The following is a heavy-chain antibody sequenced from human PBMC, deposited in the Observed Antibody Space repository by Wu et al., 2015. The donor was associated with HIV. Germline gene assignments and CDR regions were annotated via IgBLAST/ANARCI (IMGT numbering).Heavy chain of an antibody. CDR1: GYTFTSYD. CDR3: TRVVAGGGYFYYYYGMDV. J-gene: IGHJ6*02. Sequence: QVQLVQSGAEVKKPGASVKVSCKASGYTFTSYDINWVRQATGQGLEWMGWMNPNSGNTGYAQKFQGRVTMTRNTSISTAYMELSSLRSEDTAVYYCTRVVAGGGYFYYYYGMDVWGQGTTVTVSS. CDR2: MNPNSGNT. V-gene: IGHV1-8*01. D-gene: IGHD2-15*01.